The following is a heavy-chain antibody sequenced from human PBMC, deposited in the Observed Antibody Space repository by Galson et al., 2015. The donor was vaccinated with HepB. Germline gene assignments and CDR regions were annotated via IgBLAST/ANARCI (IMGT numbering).Heavy chain of an antibody. CDR1: EFTFSNYA. J-gene: IGHJ2*01. V-gene: IGHV3-23*01. Sequence: SLRLSCAASEFTFSNYAMTWVRQAPGKGLEWVSGVSGSGYSTYYADSVKGRFTISRDNSKNMLYLQMNSLRAEDTALYYCAKDGRTFPFWGRGTLVTVSP. CDR2: VSGSGYST. CDR3: AKDGRTFPF. D-gene: IGHD3-3*02.